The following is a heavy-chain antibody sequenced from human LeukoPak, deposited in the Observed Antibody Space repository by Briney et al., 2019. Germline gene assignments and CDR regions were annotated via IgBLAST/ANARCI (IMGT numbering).Heavy chain of an antibody. D-gene: IGHD2-15*01. CDR1: GFTFSSYE. J-gene: IGHJ3*02. CDR2: ISSSGSTI. Sequence: GGSLRLSCAASGFTFSSYEMNWVRQAPGKGLEWVSYISSSGSTIYYADSVKGRFTISRDNAKNSLYLQMNSLRAEDTAVYYCARDSSGGSWIDAFDIWGQGKMVTVSS. V-gene: IGHV3-48*03. CDR3: ARDSSGGSWIDAFDI.